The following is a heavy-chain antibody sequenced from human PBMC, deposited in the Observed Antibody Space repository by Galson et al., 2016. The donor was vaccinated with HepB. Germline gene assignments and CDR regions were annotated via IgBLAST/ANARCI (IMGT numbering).Heavy chain of an antibody. V-gene: IGHV1-18*01. Sequence: SVKVSCKASGYTFTSYGISWVRQAPGQGLEWMGWISAYNGNTNYAQKLQGRVTMTTDTSTSTAYMELRSLRSDDTAVYYCARDYDYIWESHLSWFDPWGQGTLVTVSS. CDR2: ISAYNGNT. J-gene: IGHJ5*02. D-gene: IGHD3-16*02. CDR3: ARDYDYIWESHLSWFDP. CDR1: GYTFTSYG.